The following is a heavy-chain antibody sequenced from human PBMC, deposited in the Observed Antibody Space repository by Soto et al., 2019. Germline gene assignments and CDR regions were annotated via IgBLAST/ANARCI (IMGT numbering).Heavy chain of an antibody. J-gene: IGHJ3*02. CDR2: ISGSGGNT. Sequence: GGSLRLSCAASGFTFSSYAMSWVRQAPGKGLEWVSAISGSGGNTFYADSVKGRFTISRDNSKNTLFLQMNSLRAEDAAVYYCAKDRGSGSYLPGALDIWGQGTMVTVSS. D-gene: IGHD1-26*01. CDR3: AKDRGSGSYLPGALDI. CDR1: GFTFSSYA. V-gene: IGHV3-23*01.